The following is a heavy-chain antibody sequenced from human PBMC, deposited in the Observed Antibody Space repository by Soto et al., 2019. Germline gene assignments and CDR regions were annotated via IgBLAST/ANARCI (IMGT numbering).Heavy chain of an antibody. J-gene: IGHJ4*01. D-gene: IGHD2-15*01. CDR2: IYYSRST. CDR3: ARTPDL. V-gene: IGHV4-31*03. Sequence: QVQLQESGPGLVKPSQTLSLTCTVSGGFIRSGGYFWSWIRQHPGTGLEWIWYIYYSRSTYYYPSPKSRVTLSVDTSKNQFSLKLRSVTAASTAVYYCARTPDLWGHGTLVTVSS. CDR1: GGFIRSGGYF.